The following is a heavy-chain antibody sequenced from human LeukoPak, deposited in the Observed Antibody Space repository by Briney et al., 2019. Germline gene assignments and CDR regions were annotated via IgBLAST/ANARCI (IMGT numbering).Heavy chain of an antibody. V-gene: IGHV3-23*01. CDR1: GFTFTDYA. D-gene: IGHD3-22*01. J-gene: IGHJ4*02. CDR3: ATDRERDPSVYYLV. Sequence: GGSLRLSCAASGFTFTDYAMSWVRQAPEKGLEWISTISDNGGETYYADSVKGRFAISRDNSKNTLFLQMNSLRAEDSAVYYCATDRERDPSVYYLVGGQGTLVTVSS. CDR2: ISDNGGET.